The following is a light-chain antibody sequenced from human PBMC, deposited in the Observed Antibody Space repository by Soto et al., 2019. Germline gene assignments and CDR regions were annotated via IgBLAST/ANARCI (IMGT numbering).Light chain of an antibody. V-gene: IGLV2-14*01. CDR1: NSDIGAYDY. CDR2: EVS. J-gene: IGLJ2*01. CDR3: SAYISSSTLVL. Sequence: QSALTQPASVSGSPGQSITISCTGTNSDIGAYDYVSWYQQHAGKAPKLIIFEVSNRPSGVSSRFSGSKSGNTASLTISGLQAEDEADYYCSAYISSSTLVLFGGGTKLTVL.